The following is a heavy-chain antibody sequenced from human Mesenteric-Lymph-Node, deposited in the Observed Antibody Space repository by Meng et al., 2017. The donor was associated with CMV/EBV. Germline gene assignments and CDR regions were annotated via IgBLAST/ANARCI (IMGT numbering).Heavy chain of an antibody. CDR1: GFTFSSYA. Sequence: GESLRLSCAASGFTFSSYAMSWVRQAPGKGLEWVSAISGSGGSTYYADSVKGRFTISRDNSKNTLYLQMNSLRAEDTAVYYCARGFVVVPAALGYWGQGTLVTVSS. V-gene: IGHV3-23*01. CDR2: ISGSGGST. CDR3: ARGFVVVPAALGY. D-gene: IGHD2-2*01. J-gene: IGHJ4*02.